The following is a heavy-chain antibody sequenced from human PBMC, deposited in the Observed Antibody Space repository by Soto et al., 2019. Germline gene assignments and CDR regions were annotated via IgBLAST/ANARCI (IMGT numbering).Heavy chain of an antibody. V-gene: IGHV1-69*12. J-gene: IGHJ4*02. CDR1: GGTFSSYA. Sequence: QVQLVQSGAEVKKPGSSVKVSCKASGGTFSSYAISWVRQAPGQGLEWMGGINPIFGTANYAQKFQGRVTITADEPTSTAYMELSSLRSEDTAVYYCARLGGIQLGFGMGDYWGQGTLVTVSS. D-gene: IGHD5-18*01. CDR3: ARLGGIQLGFGMGDY. CDR2: INPIFGTA.